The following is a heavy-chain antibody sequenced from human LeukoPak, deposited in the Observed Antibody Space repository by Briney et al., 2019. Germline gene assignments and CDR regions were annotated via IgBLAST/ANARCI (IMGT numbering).Heavy chain of an antibody. CDR1: GGSFSGYY. CDR3: ASAIRYFDWLPSY. CDR2: INHSRST. D-gene: IGHD3-9*01. V-gene: IGHV4-34*01. Sequence: SETLSLTCAVYGGSFSGYYWSWIRQPPGKGLEWIGEINHSRSTNYNPSLKSRVTISVDTSKNQFSLKLSSVTAADTAVYYCASAIRYFDWLPSYWGQGTLVTVSS. J-gene: IGHJ4*02.